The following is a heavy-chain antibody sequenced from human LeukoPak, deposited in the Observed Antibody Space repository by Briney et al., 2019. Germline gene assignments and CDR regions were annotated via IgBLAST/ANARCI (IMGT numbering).Heavy chain of an antibody. J-gene: IGHJ5*01. CDR1: GYTFVNYG. CDR3: ARDRPLMFMGNWLDC. V-gene: IGHV1-18*01. CDR2: ISADNSNR. D-gene: IGHD3-10*02. Sequence: ASVKVSCKASGYTFVNYGVSWVRQAPGQGLEWMGWISADNSNRNNAQKFQGRLTMTTDTSTNTAYMELNRLRSDDTAVYYCARDRPLMFMGNWLDCWGQGTLVTVSS.